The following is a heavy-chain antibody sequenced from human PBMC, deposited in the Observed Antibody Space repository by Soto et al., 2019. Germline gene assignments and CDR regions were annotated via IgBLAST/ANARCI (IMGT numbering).Heavy chain of an antibody. V-gene: IGHV3-23*01. D-gene: IGHD2-21*01. CDR1: GFTFSSSA. CDR2: VSENGGSRGGT. Sequence: EVQLLESGGGLVQPGGSLRLSCTASGFTFSSSAMNWVRQAPGQGLEWVASVSENGGSRGGTYYADSVKGRFTISRENSKNTLYLQMDSLRGADTAVYYCASAKAVVIAALGIWGQGTMVTVSS. CDR3: ASAKAVVIAALGI. J-gene: IGHJ3*02.